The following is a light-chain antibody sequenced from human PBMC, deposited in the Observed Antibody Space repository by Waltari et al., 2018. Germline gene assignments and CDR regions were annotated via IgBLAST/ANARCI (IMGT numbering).Light chain of an antibody. CDR2: AAS. V-gene: IGKV1-39*01. Sequence: DIQMTQSPSSLSASVGDRVTITCRASQSISSYLNWYQQKPGKAPKLLIYAASSLQSGVPSRFSGSGSGTYFTLTISSLQPEDFATYYCQQSYSTPQCAFGQGTKVEIK. CDR3: QQSYSTPQCA. CDR1: QSISSY. J-gene: IGKJ1*01.